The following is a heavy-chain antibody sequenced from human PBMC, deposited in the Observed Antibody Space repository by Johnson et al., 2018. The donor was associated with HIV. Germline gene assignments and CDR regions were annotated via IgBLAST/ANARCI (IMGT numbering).Heavy chain of an antibody. V-gene: IGHV3-7*01. CDR1: GFTFSSYW. J-gene: IGHJ3*02. D-gene: IGHD6-6*01. Sequence: VQLVESGGGLVQPGGSLRLSCATSGFTFSSYWMSWVRQAPGKGLEWVANIKQDGSNKKYADSVKGRFTISRDNSKNSLYLQMNSLSAEDTAVYYCARGWDSSSSAFDIWGQGTMVTVSS. CDR2: IKQDGSNK. CDR3: ARGWDSSSSAFDI.